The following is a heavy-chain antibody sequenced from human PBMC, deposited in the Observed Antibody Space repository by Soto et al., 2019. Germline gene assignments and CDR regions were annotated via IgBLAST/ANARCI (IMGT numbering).Heavy chain of an antibody. CDR2: IYYSGST. J-gene: IGHJ5*02. CDR1: CGSISSGGYY. V-gene: IGHV4-31*03. CDR3: ARVVGATTRDPPGWFDP. Sequence: KTWETLSLTCTVSCGSISSGGYYWSWIRQHPGKGLEWIGYIYYSGSTYYNPSLKSRVTISVDTSKNQFSLKLSSVTAADTAVYYCARVVGATTRDPPGWFDPWGQGTLVTVSS. D-gene: IGHD1-26*01.